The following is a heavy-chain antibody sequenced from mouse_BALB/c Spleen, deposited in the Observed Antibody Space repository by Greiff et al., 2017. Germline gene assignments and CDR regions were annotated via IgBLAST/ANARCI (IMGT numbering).Heavy chain of an antibody. J-gene: IGHJ4*01. V-gene: IGHV5-6-3*01. CDR1: GFTFSSYG. CDR3: ARDGMTTVVARAMDY. D-gene: IGHD1-1*01. Sequence: EVKVEESGGGLVQPGGSLKLSCAASGFTFSSYGMSWVRQTPDKRLELVATINSNGGSTYYPDSVKGRFTISRDNAKNTLYLQMSSLKSEDTAMYDCARDGMTTVVARAMDYWGQGTSVTVSS. CDR2: INSNGGST.